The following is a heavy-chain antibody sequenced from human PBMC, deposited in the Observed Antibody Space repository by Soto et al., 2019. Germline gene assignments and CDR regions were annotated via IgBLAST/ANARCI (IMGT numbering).Heavy chain of an antibody. CDR1: GGSISSSNW. V-gene: IGHV4-4*02. J-gene: IGHJ5*02. CDR2: IYHSGST. D-gene: IGHD3-3*01. Sequence: QVQLQESGPGLVKPSGTLSLTCAVSGGSISSSNWWSWVRQPPGKGLEWIGEIYHSGSTNYNPSLKSRVTISVDKSKNQFSLKLSSVTAADTAVYYCARHTHYDFWSGYRNWFDPWGQGTLVTVSS. CDR3: ARHTHYDFWSGYRNWFDP.